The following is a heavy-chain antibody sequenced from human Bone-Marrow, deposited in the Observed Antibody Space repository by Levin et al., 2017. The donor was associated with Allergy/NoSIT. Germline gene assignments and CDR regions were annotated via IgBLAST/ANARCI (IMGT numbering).Heavy chain of an antibody. CDR1: GFTFSKYT. CDR3: AGSAEDYGANESPDYDY. D-gene: IGHD4-17*01. V-gene: IGHV3-21*01. CDR2: VTSDSHYI. Sequence: GGSLRLSCAASGFTFSKYTMTWVRQAPGKGLEWVSCVTSDSHYIHYADSLKGRFTISRDNAKNSLYLQMNSLRAEDTAIYYCAGSAEDYGANESPDYDYWGQGTLVTVSS. J-gene: IGHJ4*02.